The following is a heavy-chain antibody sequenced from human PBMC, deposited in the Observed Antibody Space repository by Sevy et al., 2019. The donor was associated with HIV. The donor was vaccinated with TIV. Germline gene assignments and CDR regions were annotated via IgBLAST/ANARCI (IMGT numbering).Heavy chain of an antibody. CDR1: GFTFSSYG. CDR2: IWYDGTNK. Sequence: GGSLRLSCAASGFTFSSYGMHWVRQAPGKGLEWVVVIWYDGTNKYYADSVKGRFTISRDNSKNTLYLQMNSLRAEDTAVYYCAKSVRGTWDAFDIWGQGTMVTVSS. J-gene: IGHJ3*02. CDR3: AKSVRGTWDAFDI. D-gene: IGHD6-19*01. V-gene: IGHV3-33*06.